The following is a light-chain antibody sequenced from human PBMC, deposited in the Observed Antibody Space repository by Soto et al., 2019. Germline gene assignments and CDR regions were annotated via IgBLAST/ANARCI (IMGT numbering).Light chain of an antibody. Sequence: QSVLTQPPSVSAAPGQKVTISCSGSSSNIANNYVSWFQQLPGTAPKLLIYENNKRPSGIPDRFSGSKSGTSAALGITGLQTGDEADYYCGTWDDSLSAGVFGGGTQLTVL. CDR1: SSNIANNY. CDR3: GTWDDSLSAGV. J-gene: IGLJ3*02. CDR2: ENN. V-gene: IGLV1-51*02.